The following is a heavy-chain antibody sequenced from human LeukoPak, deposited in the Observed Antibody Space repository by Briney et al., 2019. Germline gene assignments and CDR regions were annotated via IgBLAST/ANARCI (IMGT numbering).Heavy chain of an antibody. V-gene: IGHV3-7*03. D-gene: IGHD5-12*01. CDR2: IKQDGSET. Sequence: PGGSLRLSCAASGFTFNNYWMTWIRLAPGKGLEWVADIKQDGSETYYVDSVKGRFTISRDNSKKTLYLQMNSLRAEDTALYYCAKEQRGYSGYMVGSCFDPWGQGTLVTVSS. CDR3: AKEQRGYSGYMVGSCFDP. J-gene: IGHJ5*02. CDR1: GFTFNNYW.